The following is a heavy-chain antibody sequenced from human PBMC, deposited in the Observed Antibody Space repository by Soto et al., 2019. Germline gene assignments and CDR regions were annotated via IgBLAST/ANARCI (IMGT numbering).Heavy chain of an antibody. CDR2: IYHTGNA. CDR3: ARDFFDSSDYTTNWFDP. V-gene: IGHV4-39*01. Sequence: SDTLSLTCSVSGNSISNSRFYWAWIRPPPGEGLEWIGSIYHTGNAYYNPSLKSRVTISVDTSKNQFSLKLTSVTAADAALYYCARDFFDSSDYTTNWFDPWGQGTLVT. CDR1: GNSISNSRFY. J-gene: IGHJ5*02. D-gene: IGHD3-22*01.